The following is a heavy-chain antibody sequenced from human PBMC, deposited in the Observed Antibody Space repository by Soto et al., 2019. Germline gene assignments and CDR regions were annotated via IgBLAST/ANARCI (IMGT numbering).Heavy chain of an antibody. V-gene: IGHV3-49*03. CDR1: GFTFGDYA. J-gene: IGHJ5*02. CDR3: TRDAIDSSGYYRDPTWFDP. D-gene: IGHD3-22*01. CDR2: IRSKAYGGTS. Sequence: GGSLRLSCTASGFTFGDYAMSWFRQAPGKGLEWVGFIRSKAYGGTSEYAASVKGRFTISRDDSKSIAYLQMNSLKTEDTAVYYCTRDAIDSSGYYRDPTWFDPGGKETLVTVPS.